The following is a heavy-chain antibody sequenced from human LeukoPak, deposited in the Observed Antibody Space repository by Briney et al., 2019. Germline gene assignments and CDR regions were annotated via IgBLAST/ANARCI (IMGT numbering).Heavy chain of an antibody. J-gene: IGHJ4*02. V-gene: IGHV1-18*01. CDR2: ISAYNGNK. Sequence: ASVKVSFLASGYTFTRYGISWVRQATGQGLEGMGWISAYNGNKNKAQKLQGRVTMTTDTSTSTAYMELRSLRSDDTAVYYCARCSSTSCYTTFDYWGQGTLVTVSS. CDR3: ARCSSTSCYTTFDY. CDR1: GYTFTRYG. D-gene: IGHD2-2*01.